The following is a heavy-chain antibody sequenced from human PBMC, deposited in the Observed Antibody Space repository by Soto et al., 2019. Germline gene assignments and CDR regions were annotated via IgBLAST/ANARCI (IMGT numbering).Heavy chain of an antibody. CDR1: GGTFSSYA. V-gene: IGHV1-69*01. CDR2: IIPSVGTA. J-gene: IGHJ6*02. Sequence: QVQLVQSGAEVKKPGSSVKVSCKASGGTFSSYAISWVRQAPGQGLEWMGGIIPSVGTANYAQKFQGRVTITADESTSTAYMELSSLRSEDTAVYYCARDVPCSSTSCYYYYYGMDVWGQGTTVTVSS. CDR3: ARDVPCSSTSCYYYYYGMDV. D-gene: IGHD2-2*01.